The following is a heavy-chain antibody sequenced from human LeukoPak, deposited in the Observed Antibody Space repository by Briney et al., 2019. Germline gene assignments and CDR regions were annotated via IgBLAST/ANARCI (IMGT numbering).Heavy chain of an antibody. Sequence: PSETLSLTCTVSSGSISSGSYYWSWIRQPAGKGLEWIGRIYTRGSTTHNPSLKSRATISLDTSENHFSLKLSSVTAADTAVYYCARDQEGIAAPGTRWGQGTLVTVSS. V-gene: IGHV4-61*02. D-gene: IGHD6-13*01. CDR3: ARDQEGIAAPGTR. CDR2: IYTRGST. J-gene: IGHJ4*02. CDR1: SGSISSGSYY.